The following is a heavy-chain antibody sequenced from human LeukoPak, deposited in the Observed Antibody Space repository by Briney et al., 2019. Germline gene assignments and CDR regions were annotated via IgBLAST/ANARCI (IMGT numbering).Heavy chain of an antibody. CDR1: GFTFSSYA. V-gene: IGHV3-30-3*01. Sequence: GGSLRLSCAASGFTFSSYAMHWVRQAPGKGLEWVAVTSYDGSNKYYADSVKGRFTISRDNSKNTLYLQMNSLRAEDTAVYYCARDWTSYSSGWYGTYYYGMDVWGQGTTVTVSS. J-gene: IGHJ6*02. D-gene: IGHD6-19*01. CDR2: TSYDGSNK. CDR3: ARDWTSYSSGWYGTYYYGMDV.